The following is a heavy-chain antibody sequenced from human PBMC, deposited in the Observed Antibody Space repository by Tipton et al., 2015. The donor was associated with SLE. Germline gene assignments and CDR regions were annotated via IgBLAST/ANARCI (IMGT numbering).Heavy chain of an antibody. CDR3: AKDTDFDY. CDR2: MYARNGE. Sequence: SLRLSCAASGFTFKNFAFSWVRQAPGMGLEWVSLMYARNGEYYADSVKGRFTVSRDTSKNTLYLQMNSLRAEDTAVYYCAKDTDFDYWGQGSLVTVSS. CDR1: GFTFKNFA. J-gene: IGHJ4*02. V-gene: IGHV3-23*03.